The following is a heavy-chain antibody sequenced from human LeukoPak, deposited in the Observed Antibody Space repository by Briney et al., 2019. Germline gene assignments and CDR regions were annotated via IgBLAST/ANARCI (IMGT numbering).Heavy chain of an antibody. V-gene: IGHV4-59*02. Sequence: PSETLSLTCVVSGGSVSGYYWGWIRQPPGRGLEWIGYVYYSGSTNYNPSFKSRITISVDTSRNQFSLQLSSVTAADTAVYYCARDLGTRYYGMDVWGQGTTVTVSS. J-gene: IGHJ6*02. CDR2: VYYSGST. CDR1: GGSVSGYY. CDR3: ARDLGTRYYGMDV.